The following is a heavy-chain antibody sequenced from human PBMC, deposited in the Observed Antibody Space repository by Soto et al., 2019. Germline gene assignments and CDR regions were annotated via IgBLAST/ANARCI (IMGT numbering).Heavy chain of an antibody. V-gene: IGHV4-59*01. J-gene: IGHJ4*02. CDR2: IYYSGST. Sequence: SETLSLTCTVSGGSISSYYWSWIRQPPGKGLEWIGYIYYSGSTNYNPSLKSRVTISVDTSKNQFSLKLSSVTAADTAVYYCARDLGYSSGTGFVLWGQGTLVTVSS. CDR1: GGSISSYY. D-gene: IGHD6-19*01. CDR3: ARDLGYSSGTGFVL.